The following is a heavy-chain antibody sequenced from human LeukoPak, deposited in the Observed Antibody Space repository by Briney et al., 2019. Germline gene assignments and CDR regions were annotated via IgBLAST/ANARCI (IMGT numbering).Heavy chain of an antibody. J-gene: IGHJ3*02. Sequence: GESLRLSCAASGFTFSSHWMSWVRQAPGKGLEWVANIKQDGSEKYYVDSVKGRFTISRDNAKNSLYLQMNSLRAEDTAVYYCARDLEPDAFDIWGQGTMVTVSS. CDR2: IKQDGSEK. D-gene: IGHD1-1*01. V-gene: IGHV3-7*01. CDR1: GFTFSSHW. CDR3: ARDLEPDAFDI.